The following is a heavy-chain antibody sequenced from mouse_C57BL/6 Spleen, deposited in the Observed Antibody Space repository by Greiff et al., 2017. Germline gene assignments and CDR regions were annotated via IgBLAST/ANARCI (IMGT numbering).Heavy chain of an antibody. CDR3: ARCGNYWFAY. CDR1: GYSITSGYY. Sequence: EVKLMESVPGLVKPSHSLSFSCSVTGYSITSGYYWNWIRQPPGNKLEWMGYISSDGSNNYNPTLKNQISITRDTSKNQFYLKLSSLTTEDTATYYCARCGNYWFAYWGQGTLVTVSA. V-gene: IGHV3-6*01. D-gene: IGHD2-1*01. J-gene: IGHJ3*01. CDR2: ISSDGSN.